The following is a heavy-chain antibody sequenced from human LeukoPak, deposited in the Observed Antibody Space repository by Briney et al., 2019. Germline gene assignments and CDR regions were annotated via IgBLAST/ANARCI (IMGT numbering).Heavy chain of an antibody. V-gene: IGHV4-59*01. D-gene: IGHD3-22*01. J-gene: IGHJ4*02. CDR1: GGSISSYY. CDR2: IYYSGST. CDR3: ARDPWIGGYRVIDY. Sequence: SETLSLTCTVSGGSISSYYWSWIRQPPGKGLEWLGYIYYSGSTNYNPSLKSRVTISVDTSKNQFSLKLSSVTAADTAVYYCARDPWIGGYRVIDYWGQGTLVTVSS.